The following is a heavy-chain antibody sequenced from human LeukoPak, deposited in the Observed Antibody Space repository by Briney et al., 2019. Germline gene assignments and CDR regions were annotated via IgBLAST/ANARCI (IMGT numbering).Heavy chain of an antibody. CDR3: AKEIAVADPYYYYGMDV. CDR2: ISYDGSNK. V-gene: IGHV3-30*18. D-gene: IGHD6-19*01. J-gene: IGHJ6*02. CDR1: GFTFSSYA. Sequence: PGGSLRLSCAASGFTFSSYAMHWVRQAPGKGLEWVAVISYDGSNKYYADSVKGRFTISRDNSKNTLYLQMNSLRAEDTAVYYCAKEIAVADPYYYYGMDVWGQGTTVTVSS.